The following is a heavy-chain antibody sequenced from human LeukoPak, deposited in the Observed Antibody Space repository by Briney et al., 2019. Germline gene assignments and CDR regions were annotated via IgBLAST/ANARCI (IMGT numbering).Heavy chain of an antibody. CDR1: GFTFGDYA. Sequence: PGGSLRLSCTGSGFTFGDYAMTWVRQAPGKGLEWVGFIRSQIYGGTPEYAASVKGRFTISRDDSEGVAYLQMNSLKTEDTAVYYCTRDQTPSYWGQGALVTVSS. CDR2: IRSQIYGGTP. V-gene: IGHV3-49*04. J-gene: IGHJ4*02. CDR3: TRDQTPSY.